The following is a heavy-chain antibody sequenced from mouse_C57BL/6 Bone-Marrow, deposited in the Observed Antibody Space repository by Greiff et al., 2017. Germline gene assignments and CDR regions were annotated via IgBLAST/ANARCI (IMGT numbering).Heavy chain of an antibody. CDR2: IYPGSGNT. Sequence: QVQLQQSGAELVRPGASVKLSCKASGYTFTDYYINWVKQRPGQGLEWIARIYPGSGNTYYNEKFKGKATLTAEKSSSTAYMQLSSLTSEDSAVYFCARRVNGRDFWGQGTTLTVSS. D-gene: IGHD1-1*01. V-gene: IGHV1-76*01. J-gene: IGHJ2*01. CDR1: GYTFTDYY. CDR3: ARRVNGRDF.